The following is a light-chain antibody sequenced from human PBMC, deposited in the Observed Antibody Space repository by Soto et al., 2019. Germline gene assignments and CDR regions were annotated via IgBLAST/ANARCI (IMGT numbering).Light chain of an antibody. Sequence: DIQLTQSPSFLSAFVGDSVTITCRASQDISSYVAWYQQQPEKAPKLLIYATARLQSGVPSRFSGSGSGTEFTLTISGLQPEDFATYYCQQVQSFPFSFVPGTKVDIK. CDR3: QQVQSFPFS. CDR1: QDISSY. V-gene: IGKV1-9*01. J-gene: IGKJ3*01. CDR2: ATA.